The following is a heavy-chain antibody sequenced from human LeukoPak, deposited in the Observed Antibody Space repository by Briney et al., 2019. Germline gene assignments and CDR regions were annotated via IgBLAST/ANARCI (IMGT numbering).Heavy chain of an antibody. CDR2: IRQDGGQI. Sequence: GGSLRLSCTASGFIFSTHWMSWVRQAPGMGLEWVGKIRQDGGQIFYVDSVKGRFTISRDNAKNSLYLQLNNLRAEDTAVYYCARADLEWYLDLWGRGTLVTVSS. J-gene: IGHJ2*01. CDR1: GFIFSTHW. V-gene: IGHV3-7*01. CDR3: ARADLEWYLDL.